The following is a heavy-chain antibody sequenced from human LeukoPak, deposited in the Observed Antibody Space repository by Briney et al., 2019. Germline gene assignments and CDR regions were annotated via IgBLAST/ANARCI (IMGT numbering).Heavy chain of an antibody. J-gene: IGHJ4*02. CDR2: ISYDGSNK. CDR1: GFTFSSYG. Sequence: GRSLRLSCAASGFTFSSYGMHWVRQAPGKGLEWVAVISYDGSNKYYADSVKGRFTISRDNSKNTLYLQMNSLRAEDAAVYYCAKDRVTDYDFWSGPPPGGYWGQGTLVTVSS. V-gene: IGHV3-30*18. CDR3: AKDRVTDYDFWSGPPPGGY. D-gene: IGHD3-3*01.